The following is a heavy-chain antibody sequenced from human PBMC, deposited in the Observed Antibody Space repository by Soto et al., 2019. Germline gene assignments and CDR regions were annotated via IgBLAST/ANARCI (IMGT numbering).Heavy chain of an antibody. Sequence: SVTMRLPCAVYGGSFRGYYCSWIRQPPEKGMEWIGESNHSGSTNYNPSLKSRVTISVDTSKNQFSLKLSSVTAADTAVYYCARGGIAAAGTSFFGYWGQGTLVTVSS. V-gene: IGHV4-34*01. CDR1: GGSFRGYY. CDR2: SNHSGST. CDR3: ARGGIAAAGTSFFGY. J-gene: IGHJ4*02. D-gene: IGHD6-13*01.